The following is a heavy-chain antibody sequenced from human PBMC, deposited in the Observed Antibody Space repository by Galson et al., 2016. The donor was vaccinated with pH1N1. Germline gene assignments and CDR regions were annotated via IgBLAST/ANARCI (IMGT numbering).Heavy chain of an antibody. V-gene: IGHV1-18*01. D-gene: IGHD5-24*01. CDR1: GYTFSNYG. J-gene: IGHJ4*02. CDR3: ASYRDGYNSPFDY. Sequence: SVKVSCKASGYTFSNYGIIWVRQAPGQGFEWMGWISGYNGDTIYAQEFQGRVTMTTDTSTSTAYMQLSSLRSEDTVVYYCASYRDGYNSPFDYWGQGTLVTVSS. CDR2: ISGYNGDT.